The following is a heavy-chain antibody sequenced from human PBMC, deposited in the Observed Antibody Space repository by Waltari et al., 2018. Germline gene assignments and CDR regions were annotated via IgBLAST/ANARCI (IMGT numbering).Heavy chain of an antibody. CDR2: MSSRDDIR. CDR1: GFSFSDYF. Sequence: QVQLVESGGGLVNPGGSLRLSCAASGFSFSDYFMTWIRQAPGKGLEWVAYMSSRDDIRYHADSVRGRFTISRDNAKNSLFLQMKGLRAEDTAVYYCAREHYDSSGAFDYWGQGTLVTVSS. V-gene: IGHV3-11*01. J-gene: IGHJ4*02. D-gene: IGHD3-22*01. CDR3: AREHYDSSGAFDY.